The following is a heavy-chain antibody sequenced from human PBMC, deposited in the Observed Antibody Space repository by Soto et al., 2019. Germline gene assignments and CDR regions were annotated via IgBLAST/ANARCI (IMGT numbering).Heavy chain of an antibody. V-gene: IGHV5-51*01. J-gene: IGHJ6*02. CDR1: GYSFTSYW. Sequence: PGESLKISCKGSGYSFTSYWIGWVRQMPGKGLEWMGIIYPGDSDTRYSPSFQGQVTISADKSISTAYLQWSSLKASDTAMYYCARSDTVGATSYYGMDVWGQGTTVTVSS. CDR2: IYPGDSDT. CDR3: ARSDTVGATSYYGMDV. D-gene: IGHD1-26*01.